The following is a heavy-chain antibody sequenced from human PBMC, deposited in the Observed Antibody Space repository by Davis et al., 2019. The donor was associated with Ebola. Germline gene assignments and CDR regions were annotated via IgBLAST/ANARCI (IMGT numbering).Heavy chain of an antibody. CDR1: GFTFSSYA. J-gene: IGHJ6*02. D-gene: IGHD6-13*01. Sequence: PGGSLRLSCAASGFTFSSYAMSWVRQAPGKGLEWVSAISGSGGSTYYADSVKGRFTISRDNSKNTLYLQMNSLRAEDTAVYYCAKVDSSSWYPLNGMDVWGQGTTVTVSS. CDR2: ISGSGGST. V-gene: IGHV3-23*01. CDR3: AKVDSSSWYPLNGMDV.